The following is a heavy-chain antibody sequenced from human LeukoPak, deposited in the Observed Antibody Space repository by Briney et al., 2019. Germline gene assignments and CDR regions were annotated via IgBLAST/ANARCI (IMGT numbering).Heavy chain of an antibody. CDR2: ISSSTSTI. V-gene: IGHV3-48*02. Sequence: PGGSLRLSCAASGFTFSSYSMNWVRQAPGKGLEWVSYISSSTSTIYYADSVKGQFTISRDNAKNSLYLQMNSLRDEDTAVYYCARDHASGSYQDYWGQGTLVTVSS. D-gene: IGHD3-10*01. J-gene: IGHJ4*02. CDR1: GFTFSSYS. CDR3: ARDHASGSYQDY.